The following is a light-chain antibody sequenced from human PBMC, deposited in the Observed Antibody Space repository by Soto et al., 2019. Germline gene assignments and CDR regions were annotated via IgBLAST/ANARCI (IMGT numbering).Light chain of an antibody. CDR1: SGHSSYA. J-gene: IGLJ3*02. V-gene: IGLV4-69*01. CDR2: VNSDGSH. Sequence: QPVLTQSPSASASLGASVKLTCTLSSGHSSYAIAWHLQQPEKGPRYLMKVNSDGSHSKGDGIPDRFSGSSSGAERYLTISSLQSEDAADYYCQTWGTGIVVFGGGTKLTVL. CDR3: QTWGTGIVV.